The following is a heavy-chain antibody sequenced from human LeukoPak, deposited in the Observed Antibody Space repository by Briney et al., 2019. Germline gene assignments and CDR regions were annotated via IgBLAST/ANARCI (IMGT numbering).Heavy chain of an antibody. V-gene: IGHV3-30*02. CDR3: ARDLAYYGSGGYPDY. Sequence: PGGSLRLSCAASGFTFSSYGMHWVRQAPGKGLEWVAFIRYDGSNKYYADSVKGRFTVSRDNAKNSLYLQMNSLRAEDTAVYYCARDLAYYGSGGYPDYWGQGTLVTVSS. J-gene: IGHJ4*02. CDR1: GFTFSSYG. CDR2: IRYDGSNK. D-gene: IGHD3-10*01.